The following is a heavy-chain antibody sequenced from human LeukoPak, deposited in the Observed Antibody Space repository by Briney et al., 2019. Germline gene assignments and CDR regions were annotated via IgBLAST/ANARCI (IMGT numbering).Heavy chain of an antibody. D-gene: IGHD3-10*01. J-gene: IGHJ6*03. Sequence: ASVKVSCKASGYTFTSYDINWVRQATGQGLEWMGWMNPNSGNTGYAQKFQGRVTMTRNTSISTAYMELSSLRSEDTAVYYCARAQKKPRITMVRGVISRYYYYYMDVWGKGTTVTISS. V-gene: IGHV1-8*01. CDR2: MNPNSGNT. CDR3: ARAQKKPRITMVRGVISRYYYYYMDV. CDR1: GYTFTSYD.